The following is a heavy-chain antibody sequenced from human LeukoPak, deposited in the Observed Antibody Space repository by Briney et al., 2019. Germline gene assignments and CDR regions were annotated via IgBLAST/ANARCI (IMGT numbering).Heavy chain of an antibody. CDR1: GYTFTSYY. J-gene: IGHJ4*02. Sequence: ASVKVSCKASGYTFTSYYMHWVRQAPGQGLEWMGIINPSGGSTSYAQKFQGRVTTTRDTSTSTVYMELSSLRSEDTAVYYCARDRNDYGAVYYFDYWGQGTLVTVSS. CDR3: ARDRNDYGAVYYFDY. CDR2: INPSGGST. V-gene: IGHV1-46*01. D-gene: IGHD4-17*01.